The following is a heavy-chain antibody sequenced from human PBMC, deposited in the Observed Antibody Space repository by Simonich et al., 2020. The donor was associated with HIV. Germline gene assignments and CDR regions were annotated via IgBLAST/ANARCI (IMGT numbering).Heavy chain of an antibody. V-gene: IGHV3-21*01. J-gene: IGHJ4*02. CDR3: ARDGRKGSSTSCSDY. Sequence: EVQLVESGGGLVKPGGSLRLSCAASGFTFSSYSMNWVRQAPGKGLEWVSSISSSSSYIYYADPVKGRFTISRDNAKNSLYLQRNSLRAEDTAVYYCARDGRKGSSTSCSDYWGQGTLVTVSS. CDR2: ISSSSSYI. D-gene: IGHD2-2*01. CDR1: GFTFSSYS.